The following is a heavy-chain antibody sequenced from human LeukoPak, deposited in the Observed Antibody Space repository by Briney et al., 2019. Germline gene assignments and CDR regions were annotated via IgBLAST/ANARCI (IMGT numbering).Heavy chain of an antibody. CDR2: INPNSGGT. CDR3: ARGRSGYCSSTSCFTVPGAFDI. J-gene: IGHJ3*02. CDR1: GYTFTGYY. Sequence: GASVKVSSKASGYTFTGYYIHWVRQAPGQGLEWMGWINPNSGGTNYAQKFQGRVTMTRDTSISTAYMELSRLRSDDTAVYYCARGRSGYCSSTSCFTVPGAFDIWGQGTMVTVSS. D-gene: IGHD2-2*02. V-gene: IGHV1-2*02.